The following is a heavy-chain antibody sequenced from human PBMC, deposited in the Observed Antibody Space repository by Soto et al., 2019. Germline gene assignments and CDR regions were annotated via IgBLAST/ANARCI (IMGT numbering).Heavy chain of an antibody. D-gene: IGHD3-10*01. CDR1: GFTFTNYD. CDR2: TSHDGRNK. J-gene: IGHJ4*02. CDR3: ARDRGRGEERGNNFVDC. V-gene: IGHV3-30*03. Sequence: QVQLVESGGGVVEPGGSLRLSCVVSGFTFTNYDMHWVRQAPDKGLEWVGITSHDGRNKAHVDSVKGRFIISRDNSKNTLYLQMNTLRTEDTAVYYCARDRGRGEERGNNFVDCWGQGTLVTVSS.